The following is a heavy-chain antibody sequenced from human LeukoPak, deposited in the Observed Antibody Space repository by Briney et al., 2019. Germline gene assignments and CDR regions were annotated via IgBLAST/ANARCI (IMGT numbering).Heavy chain of an antibody. CDR3: ARDQPNLIDY. V-gene: IGHV4-31*03. CDR2: IYYSGST. J-gene: IGHJ4*02. D-gene: IGHD1-14*01. Sequence: SQTLSLTCTVSGGSISSGGYYWSWIRQHPGKGLEWIGYIYYSGSTYYNPSLKSRVTISVDTSKNQFSLKLSSVTAADTAVYYCARDQPNLIDYWGQGTLVTVSS. CDR1: GGSISSGGYY.